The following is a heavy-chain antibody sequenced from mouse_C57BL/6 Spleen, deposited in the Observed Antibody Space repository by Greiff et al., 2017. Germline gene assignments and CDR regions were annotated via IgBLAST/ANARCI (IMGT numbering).Heavy chain of an antibody. Sequence: EVQGVESGAGLVKPGGSLKLSCAASGFTFSSYAMSWVRQTPEKRLEWVAYISSGGDYIYYADTVKGRFTISRDNARNTLYLQMGSLKSEDTAMYYSTRDGGGLYDGYSYYAMDYWGQGTSVTVSS. D-gene: IGHD2-3*01. V-gene: IGHV5-9-1*02. CDR2: ISSGGDYI. J-gene: IGHJ4*01. CDR1: GFTFSSYA. CDR3: TRDGGGLYDGYSYYAMDY.